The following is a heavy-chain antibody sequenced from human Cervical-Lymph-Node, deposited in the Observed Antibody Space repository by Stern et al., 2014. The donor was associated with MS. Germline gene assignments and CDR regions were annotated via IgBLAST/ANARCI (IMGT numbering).Heavy chain of an antibody. D-gene: IGHD3-3*01. J-gene: IGHJ4*02. V-gene: IGHV4-31*03. CDR2: IYYSGST. CDR3: ARVSFDFWSGYYGLDY. CDR1: GGSISSGGYY. Sequence: QVQLQESGPGLVKPSQTLSLTCTVSGGSISSGGYYWSWIRQHPGKGLAWIGYIYYSGSTYYNPSLKRRVTISVDTFKNQFSLKLSSVTAPDPGVYYCARVSFDFWSGYYGLDYWGQGTLVTLSS.